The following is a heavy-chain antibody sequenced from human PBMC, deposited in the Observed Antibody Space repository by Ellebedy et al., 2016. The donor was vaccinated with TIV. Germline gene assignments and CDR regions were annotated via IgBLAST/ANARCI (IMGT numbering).Heavy chain of an antibody. CDR2: LGTAGDT. D-gene: IGHD1-1*01. Sequence: GESLKISXAASGFTFSSYDMHWVRQVQGKGLEWVSALGTAGDTSYAASVRGRFTNSIENAKNSFYLQMNSLRAEDTAVYYCARRNWNDGGAFDYWGQGALVTVSS. CDR3: ARRNWNDGGAFDY. CDR1: GFTFSSYD. V-gene: IGHV3-13*01. J-gene: IGHJ4*02.